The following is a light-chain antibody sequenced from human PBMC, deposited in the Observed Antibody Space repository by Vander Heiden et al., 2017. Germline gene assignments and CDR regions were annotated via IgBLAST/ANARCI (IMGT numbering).Light chain of an antibody. CDR1: SGSVSTSYY. Sequence: QTVVTQEPSFSVSPGGTVTLTCGLSSGSVSTSYYPSWYQQTPGQTPRTLIYSTNTRSSGVPDRVSGSILGNNAALTITGAQADDESDDYCLLYMGSGMGVFGGGTKLTVL. CDR3: LLYMGSGMGV. V-gene: IGLV8-61*01. J-gene: IGLJ2*01. CDR2: STN.